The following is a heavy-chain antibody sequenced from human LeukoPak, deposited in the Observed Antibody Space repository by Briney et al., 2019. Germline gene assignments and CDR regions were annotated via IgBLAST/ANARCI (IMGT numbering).Heavy chain of an antibody. CDR2: INHEGGGI. D-gene: IGHD1-1*01. V-gene: IGHV3-7*01. Sequence: GSLRLSCAASAFTFSESWMTWVRQVPGLGLEWVAHINHEGGGIQYVDSVKGRFTISRDNAKGSVYLQMNSLRAEDTAIYHCATYINWVAGDVWGQGTTVIVSS. CDR1: AFTFSESW. J-gene: IGHJ6*02. CDR3: ATYINWVAGDV.